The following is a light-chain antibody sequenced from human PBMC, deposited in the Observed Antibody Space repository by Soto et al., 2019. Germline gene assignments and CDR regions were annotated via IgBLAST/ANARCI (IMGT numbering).Light chain of an antibody. CDR1: RSNIGSNY. V-gene: IGLV1-47*01. J-gene: IGLJ1*01. CDR2: RNN. Sequence: QSVLNQPPSASGTPGQRVTISCSGSRSNIGSNYVYWYQQLRGTAPKLLIYRNNQRPSGVPDRFSGSKSGTSASLAISGLRSEDEADYYCAAWDDSLSGYVFGTGTKVTVL. CDR3: AAWDDSLSGYV.